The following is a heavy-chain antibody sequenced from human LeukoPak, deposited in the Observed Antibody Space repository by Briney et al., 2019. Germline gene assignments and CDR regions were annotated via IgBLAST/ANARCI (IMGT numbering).Heavy chain of an antibody. J-gene: IGHJ4*02. CDR2: IYYSGST. Sequence: GSLRLSCAASGFTFSDYYMSWIRQPPGKGLEWIGYIYYSGSTNYNPSLKSRVTISVDTSKNQFSLKLSSVTAADTAVYYCATSPESIAARLWGQGTLVTVSS. V-gene: IGHV4-59*01. CDR1: GFTFSDYY. D-gene: IGHD6-6*01. CDR3: ATSPESIAARL.